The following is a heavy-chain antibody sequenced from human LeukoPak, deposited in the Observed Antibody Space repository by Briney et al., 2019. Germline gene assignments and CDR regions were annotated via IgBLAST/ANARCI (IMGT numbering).Heavy chain of an antibody. J-gene: IGHJ4*02. CDR1: GYTFTGYY. V-gene: IGHV1-2*02. D-gene: IGHD2-2*01. Sequence: GASVKVSCKASGYTFTGYYMHWVRQAPGQGLEWMGWINPNSGGTNYAQKFQGRVTMTRDTSISTAYMELSRLRSDDTAVYYCARGQIVVVPAALPNLFDYWGQGTLVTVSS. CDR2: INPNSGGT. CDR3: ARGQIVVVPAALPNLFDY.